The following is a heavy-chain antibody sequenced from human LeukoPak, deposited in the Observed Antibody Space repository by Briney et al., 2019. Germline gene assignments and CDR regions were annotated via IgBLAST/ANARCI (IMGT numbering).Heavy chain of an antibody. Sequence: GGSLRLSCAASGFTFSSYSMNWVRQAPGKGLEWISKISRGSTTIYYADSVKGRFTISRDNAKNSLYLEMNNLRAEDTAVYYCARDSYSSSRNDYWGQGTLVTVSS. CDR2: ISRGSTTI. CDR3: ARDSYSSSRNDY. V-gene: IGHV3-48*01. D-gene: IGHD6-13*01. CDR1: GFTFSSYS. J-gene: IGHJ4*02.